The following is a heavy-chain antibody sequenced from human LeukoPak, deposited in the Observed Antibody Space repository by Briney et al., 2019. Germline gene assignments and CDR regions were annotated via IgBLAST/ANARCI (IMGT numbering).Heavy chain of an antibody. J-gene: IGHJ6*04. CDR2: ISYDGSNK. Sequence: GGSLRLSCAASGFTFSSYGMHWVRQAPGKGLEWVAVISYDGSNKYYADSVKGRFTISRDNSKNTLYLQMNSLRAEDTAVYYCAKQLGYCSSTSCSNYYYGMDVWGEGTTVTVSS. V-gene: IGHV3-30*18. D-gene: IGHD2-2*01. CDR3: AKQLGYCSSTSCSNYYYGMDV. CDR1: GFTFSSYG.